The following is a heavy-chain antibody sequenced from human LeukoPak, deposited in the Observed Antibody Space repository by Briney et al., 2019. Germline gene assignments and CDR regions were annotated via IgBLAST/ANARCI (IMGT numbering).Heavy chain of an antibody. Sequence: GGSLRLSCAATGFTFRSYWMHWVRQAPGKGLVWVSRINSDGSNTADADSVKGRFTISRANAKNTVYLQMNSLRAEDTAVYYCARGYSSGSRIDYWGQGTLVTVSS. CDR1: GFTFRSYW. J-gene: IGHJ4*02. D-gene: IGHD6-25*01. CDR3: ARGYSSGSRIDY. V-gene: IGHV3-74*01. CDR2: INSDGSNT.